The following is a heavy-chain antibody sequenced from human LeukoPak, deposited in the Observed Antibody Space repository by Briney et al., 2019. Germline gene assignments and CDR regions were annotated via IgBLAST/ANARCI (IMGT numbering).Heavy chain of an antibody. Sequence: ASVKVSCKASGYTFTDYYMHWVRQAPGQGLEWMGWINANRGGTNYAQRFQGRVTMTRDTSITTAYLELSRLKSDDTAVYYCARRYCSSTSCYYFDYWGQGTLVTVSS. V-gene: IGHV1-2*02. CDR2: INANRGGT. CDR1: GYTFTDYY. CDR3: ARRYCSSTSCYYFDY. J-gene: IGHJ4*02. D-gene: IGHD2-2*01.